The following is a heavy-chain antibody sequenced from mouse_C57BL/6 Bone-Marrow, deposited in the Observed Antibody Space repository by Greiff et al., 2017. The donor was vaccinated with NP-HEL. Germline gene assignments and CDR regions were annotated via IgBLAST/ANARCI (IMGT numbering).Heavy chain of an antibody. V-gene: IGHV14-3*01. CDR1: GFTIKNTY. CDR2: IDPANGNT. Sequence: VQLQQSVAELVRPGASVKLSCTASGFTIKNTYMHWVKQRPEQGLEWIGRIDPANGNTKYDPKFQGKATITADTSSNTAYLQLSSLTSEDTAIYYRARRTPPAIMDYWGQGTSVTVSS. D-gene: IGHD3-3*01. J-gene: IGHJ4*01. CDR3: ARRTPPAIMDY.